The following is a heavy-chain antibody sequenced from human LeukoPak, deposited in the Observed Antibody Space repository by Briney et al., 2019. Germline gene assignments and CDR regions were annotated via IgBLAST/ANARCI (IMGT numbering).Heavy chain of an antibody. J-gene: IGHJ6*02. CDR2: ISYDGSNK. CDR1: GFTFSSYG. Sequence: GGSLRLSCAASGFTFSSYGMHWVRQAPGKGLVWVAVISYDGSNKYYADSVKGRFTISRDNSKNTLYLQMNSLRAEDTAVYYCAKELPYYYGSGSYPSYYYGMDVWGQGTTVTVSS. V-gene: IGHV3-30*18. D-gene: IGHD3-10*01. CDR3: AKELPYYYGSGSYPSYYYGMDV.